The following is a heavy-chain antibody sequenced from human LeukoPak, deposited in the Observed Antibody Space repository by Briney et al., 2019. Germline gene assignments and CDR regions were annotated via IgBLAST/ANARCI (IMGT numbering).Heavy chain of an antibody. CDR2: IYYSGST. J-gene: IGHJ4*02. Sequence: SETLSLTCTVSGGSISSYYWSWIRQPPGKGLEWIGYIYYSGSTNYNPSLKSRVTISVDTSKNQFSLKLSSVTAADTAVYYCARLIYGGYGWWGTYYFDYWGQGTLVTVSS. D-gene: IGHD4-17*01. V-gene: IGHV4-59*08. CDR1: GGSISSYY. CDR3: ARLIYGGYGWWGTYYFDY.